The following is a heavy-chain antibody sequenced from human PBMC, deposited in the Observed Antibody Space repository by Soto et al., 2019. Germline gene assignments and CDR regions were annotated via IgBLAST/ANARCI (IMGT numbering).Heavy chain of an antibody. CDR2: IYTGGST. CDR3: ARSWAVTTPYYYYGLDV. J-gene: IGHJ6*02. V-gene: IGHV3-66*01. D-gene: IGHD4-17*01. CDR1: GFSVSDNY. Sequence: EVQLVESGGALVQPGGSLRLSCVASGFSVSDNYMNWVRQAPGKGLEWVSVIYTGGSTYYADSVRGTFTVSRDDSKNTLYLQMNSLRVEDMAVYYCARSWAVTTPYYYYGLDVWGQGTTVTVSS.